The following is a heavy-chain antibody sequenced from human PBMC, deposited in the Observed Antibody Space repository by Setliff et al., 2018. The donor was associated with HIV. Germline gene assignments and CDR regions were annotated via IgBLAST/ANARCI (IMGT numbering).Heavy chain of an antibody. CDR3: SRTSYNFWGGPDS. CDR2: IYNSAST. J-gene: IGHJ4*02. Sequence: SETLSLTCTVSGASINSGYDYWVWIRQPPGKGLQWIGSIYNSASTYYSPSLKRRVIMSVDTSKNRFSLRLSSVSAADTAVYYCSRTSYNFWGGPDSWGQGTLVTVSS. D-gene: IGHD3-3*01. CDR1: GASINSGYDY. V-gene: IGHV4-39*02.